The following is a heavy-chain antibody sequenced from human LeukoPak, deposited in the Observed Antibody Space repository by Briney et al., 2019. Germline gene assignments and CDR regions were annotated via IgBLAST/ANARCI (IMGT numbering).Heavy chain of an antibody. CDR1: GFTLSSCA. V-gene: IGHV3-23*01. CDR2: ISGNGYST. Sequence: GGSLRLSRAASGFTLSSCAMTWVRQAPGKGLQWVSDISGNGYSTYYADSLKGRFTISRDNSKNTLYLQMNSLRAEDTAVYYCATNSSSWYIDQWGQGTLVTVSS. CDR3: ATNSSSWYIDQ. J-gene: IGHJ4*02. D-gene: IGHD6-13*01.